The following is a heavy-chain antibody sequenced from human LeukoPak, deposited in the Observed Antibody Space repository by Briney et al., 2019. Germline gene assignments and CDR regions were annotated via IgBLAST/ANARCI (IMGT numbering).Heavy chain of an antibody. V-gene: IGHV3-48*03. CDR2: IGTIISTT. CDR3: ARSVYDLRGQRLVPGLDY. Sequence: GGSLRLSCAASGFTFGSYEMNWVRQAQGKGLEWVAYIGTIISTTYYADSVKGRFTVSRDDAKSSLYLQMSSLRAEDTAIYYCARSVYDLRGQRLVPGLDYWGQGTLVTVSS. D-gene: IGHD6-13*01. J-gene: IGHJ4*02. CDR1: GFTFGSYE.